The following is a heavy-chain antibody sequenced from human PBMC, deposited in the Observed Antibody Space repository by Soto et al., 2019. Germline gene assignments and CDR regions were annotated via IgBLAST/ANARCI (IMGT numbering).Heavy chain of an antibody. V-gene: IGHV4-59*01. J-gene: IGHJ5*02. CDR1: VGSISSYY. Sequence: SETLSLTCTVSVGSISSYYWSWIRQPPGKGLEWIGYIYYSGSTNYNPSLKSRVTISVDTSKNQFSLKLSSVTAADTAVYYCAREAVAGTLSYNWFDPWGQGTLVTVSS. CDR3: AREAVAGTLSYNWFDP. CDR2: IYYSGST. D-gene: IGHD6-19*01.